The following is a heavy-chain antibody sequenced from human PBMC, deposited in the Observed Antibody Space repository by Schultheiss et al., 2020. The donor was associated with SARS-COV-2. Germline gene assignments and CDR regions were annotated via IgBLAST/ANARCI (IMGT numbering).Heavy chain of an antibody. V-gene: IGHV3-30*03. D-gene: IGHD3-10*01. CDR3: ARDIRLYYGSGEYYYYGMDA. CDR1: GFTFSSYG. Sequence: GESLKISCAASGFTFSSYGMHWVRQAPGKGLEGVAVTSCDGSKTYYADSVKGRFTISRDNSKNTLYLQMNSLKTEDTAVYYCARDIRLYYGSGEYYYYGMDAWGQGTTVTVSS. J-gene: IGHJ6*02. CDR2: TSCDGSKT.